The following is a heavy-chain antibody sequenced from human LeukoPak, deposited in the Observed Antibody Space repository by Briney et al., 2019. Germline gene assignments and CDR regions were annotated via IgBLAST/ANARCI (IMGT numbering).Heavy chain of an antibody. J-gene: IGHJ4*02. CDR3: VRDKGDVTRASSERFDY. CDR1: GGSISSSSYY. D-gene: IGHD4-17*01. Sequence: PSETLSLTCTASGGSISSSSYYWGWIRQPPGKGLEWIGSVYYSGTTNYNPSLKSRVAISVDTSKNQFSLKLSSVTAADTAVYYCVRDKGDVTRASSERFDYWGQGTLVTVSS. CDR2: VYYSGTT. V-gene: IGHV4-39*07.